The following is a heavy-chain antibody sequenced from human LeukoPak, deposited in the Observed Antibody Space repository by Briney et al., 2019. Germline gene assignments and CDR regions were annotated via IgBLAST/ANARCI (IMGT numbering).Heavy chain of an antibody. V-gene: IGHV1-8*01. J-gene: IGHJ4*02. CDR3: ARGDSHFDY. CDR2: MNPNSGNT. CDR1: GYTFTSYD. Sequence: ASVKVSCKASGYTFTSYDINWVRQATGQGLEWMGWMNPNSGNTGYAQKFQGRVTITADESTSTAYMELSSLRSEDTAVYYCARGDSHFDYWGQGTLVTVSS. D-gene: IGHD2-15*01.